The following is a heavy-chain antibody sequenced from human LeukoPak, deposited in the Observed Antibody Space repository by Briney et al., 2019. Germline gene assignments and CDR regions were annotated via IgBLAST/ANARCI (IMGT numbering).Heavy chain of an antibody. CDR1: GFTFSSYA. CDR3: ASRGLQYEYYFDY. CDR2: IYSGGST. D-gene: IGHD4-4*01. Sequence: PGGSLRLSCAASGFTFSSYAMSWVRQAPGKGLEWVSVIYSGGSTYYADSVKGRFTISRDNSKNTLYLQMNSLRAEDTAVYYCASRGLQYEYYFDYWGQGTLVTVSS. V-gene: IGHV3-66*01. J-gene: IGHJ4*02.